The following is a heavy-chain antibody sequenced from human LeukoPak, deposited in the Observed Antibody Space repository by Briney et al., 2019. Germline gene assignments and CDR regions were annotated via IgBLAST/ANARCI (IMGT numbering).Heavy chain of an antibody. CDR2: ISGSSGST. Sequence: GGSLRLSCAASGFTFSSYAMSWVRQAPGKGLEWVSAISGSSGSTYYADSVKGRFTISRDNSKNTLYLQMNSLRAEDTAVYYCATLLWFGELLGSHDYWGQGTLVTVSS. CDR1: GFTFSSYA. V-gene: IGHV3-23*01. D-gene: IGHD3-10*01. J-gene: IGHJ4*02. CDR3: ATLLWFGELLGSHDY.